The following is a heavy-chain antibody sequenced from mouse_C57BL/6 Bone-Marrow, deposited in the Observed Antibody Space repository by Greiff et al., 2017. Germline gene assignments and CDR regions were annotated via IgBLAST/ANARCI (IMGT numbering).Heavy chain of an antibody. D-gene: IGHD2-4*01. Sequence: EVHLVESGGDLVKPGGSLKLSCAASGFTFSSYGMSWVRQTPDKRLEWVATISSGGSYTYYPDSVKGRFTISSDNAKNTLYLQMSSLKSEDTAMYYCASYDYDGVWWYFDVWGTGTTVTVSS. CDR1: GFTFSSYG. CDR3: ASYDYDGVWWYFDV. CDR2: ISSGGSYT. J-gene: IGHJ1*03. V-gene: IGHV5-6*01.